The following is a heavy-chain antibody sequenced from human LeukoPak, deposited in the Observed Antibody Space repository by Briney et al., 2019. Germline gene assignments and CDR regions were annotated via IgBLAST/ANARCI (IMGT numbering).Heavy chain of an antibody. CDR2: ISAYNGNT. D-gene: IGHD3-22*01. CDR1: GYTFTSYG. CDR3: ATDRITMIGDAFDI. J-gene: IGHJ3*02. Sequence: ASVKVSCKASGYTFTSYGISWVRQAPGQGLEWMGWISAYNGNTNYAQKLQGRVTMTTDTSTSTANMELRSLRSDDTAVYYCATDRITMIGDAFDIWGQGTMVTVSS. V-gene: IGHV1-18*01.